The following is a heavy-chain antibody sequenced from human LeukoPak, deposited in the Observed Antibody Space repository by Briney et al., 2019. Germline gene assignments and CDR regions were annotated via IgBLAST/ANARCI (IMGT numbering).Heavy chain of an antibody. Sequence: GGSLRLSCAAYGFTFSNYAMNWVRQAPGKGPEWVSAISSSGGRTFYAASVEGRFTVSRDNSKSTLYLQMSSLRAEDTAVYSCAKVLSQGYPNSWTNWFDSWGQRALVTVSS. CDR2: ISSSGGRT. CDR3: AKVLSQGYPNSWTNWFDS. V-gene: IGHV3-23*01. J-gene: IGHJ5*01. D-gene: IGHD6-13*01. CDR1: GFTFSNYA.